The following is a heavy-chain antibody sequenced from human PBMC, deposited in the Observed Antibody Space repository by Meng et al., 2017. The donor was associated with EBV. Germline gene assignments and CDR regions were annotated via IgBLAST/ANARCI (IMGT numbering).Heavy chain of an antibody. CDR1: GYTFTGYY. D-gene: IGHD6-19*01. CDR3: ARVGIAVAGTGDY. V-gene: IGHV1-2*06. Sequence: QGQLVQVGAGVKKPGASVKVSCKASGYTFTGYYMHWVRQAPGQGLEWMGRINPNSGGTNYAQKFQGRVTMTRDTSISTAYMELSRLRSDDTAVYYCARVGIAVAGTGDYWGQGTLVTVSS. J-gene: IGHJ4*02. CDR2: INPNSGGT.